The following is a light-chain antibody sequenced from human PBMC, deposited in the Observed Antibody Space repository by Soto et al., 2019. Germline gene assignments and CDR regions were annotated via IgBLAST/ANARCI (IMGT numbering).Light chain of an antibody. CDR2: EGS. CDR1: NSDVGTYEL. J-gene: IGLJ3*02. V-gene: IGLV2-23*01. Sequence: QSVLTQPASVSGSPGQSITISCTGTNSDVGTYELVSWYQQHPGRAPNLMIYEGSKRPSGVSNRFSGSKSGDTASLTISGLQAEDEANSYCCSYAASSALGVFGGGTKLTVL. CDR3: CSYAASSALGV.